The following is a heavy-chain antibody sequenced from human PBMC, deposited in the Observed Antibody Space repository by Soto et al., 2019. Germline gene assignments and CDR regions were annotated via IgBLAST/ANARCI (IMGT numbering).Heavy chain of an antibody. Sequence: SLRLSCVASGFTVDDYAMHWVRQAPGKGLEWVSGISANGDNVDYADSVKGRFTLSRDNAKNSLFLQMNSLRPEDTALYYCAKDMKWGGMTTIHYFDSWGQGT. V-gene: IGHV3-9*01. CDR3: AKDMKWGGMTTIHYFDS. D-gene: IGHD4-17*01. J-gene: IGHJ4*02. CDR2: ISANGDNV. CDR1: GFTVDDYA.